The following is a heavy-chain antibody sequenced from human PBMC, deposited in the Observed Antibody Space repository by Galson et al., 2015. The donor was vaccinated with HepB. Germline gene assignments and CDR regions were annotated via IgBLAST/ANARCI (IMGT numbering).Heavy chain of an antibody. CDR2: FSDNGSRT. CDR3: ARGRIYGSGTAKYSGLDV. V-gene: IGHV3-64*02. CDR1: GFSFSSHE. J-gene: IGHJ6*02. D-gene: IGHD3-10*01. Sequence: SLRLSCASSGFSFSSHEMHWVRQAPGKGLEYVSGFSDNGSRTKYADSVKGRFTISRDYSKNTLYLQMASLKTEDMAVYYCARGRIYGSGTAKYSGLDVWGQGATVTVSS.